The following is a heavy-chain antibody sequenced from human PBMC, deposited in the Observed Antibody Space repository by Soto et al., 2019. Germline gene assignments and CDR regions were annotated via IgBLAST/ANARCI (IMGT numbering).Heavy chain of an antibody. J-gene: IGHJ6*03. V-gene: IGHV3-64*01. Sequence: GGSLRLSCAASGFTFSSYAMHWVRQAPGKGLEYVSAISSNGGSTYYANSVKGRFTISRDNSKNTLYLQMGSLRAEDMAVYYCARVGSLYYYYMDVWGKGTTVTVSS. D-gene: IGHD2-15*01. CDR2: ISSNGGST. CDR3: ARVGSLYYYYMDV. CDR1: GFTFSSYA.